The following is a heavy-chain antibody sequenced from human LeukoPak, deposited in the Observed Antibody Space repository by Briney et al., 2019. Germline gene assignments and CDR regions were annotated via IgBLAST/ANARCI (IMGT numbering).Heavy chain of an antibody. CDR1: GYTFTGYY. Sequence: ASVKVSGKASGYTFTGYYLHWVRQAPGQGLEWMGWINPNSGGSNYAQKFQGRVTMTRDTSISTAYMELSRLRSDDTAMYFCARAYTGFEAFDYWGQGTLVTVSS. CDR3: ARAYTGFEAFDY. V-gene: IGHV1-2*02. J-gene: IGHJ4*02. D-gene: IGHD5-12*01. CDR2: INPNSGGS.